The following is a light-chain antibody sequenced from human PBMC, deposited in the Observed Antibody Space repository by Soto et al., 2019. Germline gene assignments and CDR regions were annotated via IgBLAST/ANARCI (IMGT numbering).Light chain of an antibody. Sequence: DIVMTQSPDSLAVSLGQRATINCKSSQSVLYSSNNKNYLAWYQQKPGQPPKLLIYWASIRESGVPDRFSGSGSGTDFTLTISSLQAEDVAVYDCQQYYSTPYTFGQGTKLEIK. CDR1: QSVLYSSNNKNY. J-gene: IGKJ2*01. CDR2: WAS. CDR3: QQYYSTPYT. V-gene: IGKV4-1*01.